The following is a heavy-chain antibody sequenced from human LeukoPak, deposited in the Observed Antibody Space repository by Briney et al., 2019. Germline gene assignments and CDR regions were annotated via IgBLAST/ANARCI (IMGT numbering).Heavy chain of an antibody. V-gene: IGHV4-34*01. CDR1: GGSFSGYY. J-gene: IGHJ5*02. CDR3: ARSIAARRNRFDP. CDR2: INHSGST. Sequence: SETLSLTCAVYGGSFSGYYWSWIRQPPGKGLEWIGEINHSGSTNYNPSLKSRVTISVDTSKNQFPLKLSSVTAADTAVYYCARSIAARRNRFDPWGQGTLVTVSS. D-gene: IGHD6-6*01.